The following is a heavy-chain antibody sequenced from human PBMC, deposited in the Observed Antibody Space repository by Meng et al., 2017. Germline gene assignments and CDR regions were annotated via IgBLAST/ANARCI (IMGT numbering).Heavy chain of an antibody. Sequence: GESLKISCAASGFTFSSYAMSWVRQAPGKGLEWVSAISGSGGSTYYADSVKGRFTISRDNSKNTLYLQMNSLRAEDTAVYYCAKDPPYSSGWHRVYRIDYWGQGKLVNVSS. D-gene: IGHD6-19*01. CDR3: AKDPPYSSGWHRVYRIDY. V-gene: IGHV3-23*01. J-gene: IGHJ4*01. CDR1: GFTFSSYA. CDR2: ISGSGGST.